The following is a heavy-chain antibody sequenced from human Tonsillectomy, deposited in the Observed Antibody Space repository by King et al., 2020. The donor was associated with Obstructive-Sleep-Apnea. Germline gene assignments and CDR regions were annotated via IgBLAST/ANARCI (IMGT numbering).Heavy chain of an antibody. V-gene: IGHV4-4*02. Sequence: QLQESGPGLVKPSGTLSLTCAVSGGSISSSNWWSWVRQPPGKGLEWIGEIYHSGSTNYNPSLKSRVTISVDKSKNQFSLKLSSVTAADTAVYYCATTLPGYYGSGSYYNEYFQHWGQGTLVTVSS. CDR2: IYHSGST. D-gene: IGHD3-10*01. CDR1: GGSISSSNW. CDR3: ATTLPGYYGSGSYYNEYFQH. J-gene: IGHJ1*01.